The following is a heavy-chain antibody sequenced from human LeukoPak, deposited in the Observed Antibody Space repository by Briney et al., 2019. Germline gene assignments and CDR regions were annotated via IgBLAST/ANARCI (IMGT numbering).Heavy chain of an antibody. CDR1: GFTFTAFG. D-gene: IGHD2-21*02. CDR2: IGTTSGAI. CDR3: ARFRTWGDKAFDY. J-gene: IGHJ4*02. V-gene: IGHV3-48*01. Sequence: PGGSLRPSSAASGFTFTAFGMNWVRQAPGKGLEWVSYIGTTSGAIYYADSVKGRFTISRDSAKNSLYLQMNSLRAEDTAVYYCARFRTWGDKAFDYWGQGTLVTVSS.